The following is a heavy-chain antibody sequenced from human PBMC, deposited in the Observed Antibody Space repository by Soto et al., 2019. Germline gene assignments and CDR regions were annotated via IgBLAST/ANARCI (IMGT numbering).Heavy chain of an antibody. CDR3: VKDRDSNTWPSRDV. CDR2: ISPNSGNI. D-gene: IGHD3-22*01. Sequence: QVHLVQSGAEVKKPGASVNVSCKTSGYTFTRNGISWVRQAPGQGLEWMGWISPNSGNIKYAQKLQGRVIMTTDPSTSTAYMELRSRRSDDTAVYYCVKDRDSNTWPSRDVWGPGTTVTVSS. J-gene: IGHJ6*02. CDR1: GYTFTRNG. V-gene: IGHV1-18*01.